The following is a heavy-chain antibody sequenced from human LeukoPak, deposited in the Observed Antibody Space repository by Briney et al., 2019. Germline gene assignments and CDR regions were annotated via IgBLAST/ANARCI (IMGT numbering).Heavy chain of an antibody. Sequence: GGSLSLSCSASGFPFSSYAMHWVRQAPGKGLEYVSAISDSGGSTYYADSVKGRFTISRDNSKNTLYLQMSSLRAEDTAVYFCVRGYSFGPYGMDVWGQGTTVTVSS. D-gene: IGHD2-15*01. V-gene: IGHV3-64D*09. J-gene: IGHJ6*02. CDR3: VRGYSFGPYGMDV. CDR1: GFPFSSYA. CDR2: ISDSGGST.